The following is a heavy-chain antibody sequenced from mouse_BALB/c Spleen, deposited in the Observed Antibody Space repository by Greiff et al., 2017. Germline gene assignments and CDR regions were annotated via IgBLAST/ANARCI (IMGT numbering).Heavy chain of an antibody. CDR3: ARRDGTY. CDR1: GYSFTSYY. J-gene: IGHJ4*01. D-gene: IGHD1-1*01. Sequence: EVQLQQSGPELMKPGASVKISCKASGYSFTSYYMHWVKQSHGKSLEWIGYIDPFNGGTSYNQKFKGKATLTVDKSSSTAYMHLSSLTSEDSAVYYCARRDGTYWGQGTSVTVSS. CDR2: IDPFNGGT. V-gene: IGHV1-28*01.